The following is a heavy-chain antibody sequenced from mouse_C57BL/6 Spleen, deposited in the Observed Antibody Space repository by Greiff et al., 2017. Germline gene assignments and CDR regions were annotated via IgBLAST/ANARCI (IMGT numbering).Heavy chain of an antibody. V-gene: IGHV1-50*01. CDR2: IDPSDSYT. Sequence: QVHVKQPGAELVKPGASVKLSCKASGYTFTSYWMQWVKQRPGQGLEWIGEIDPSDSYTNYNQKFKGKATLTVDTSSSTAYMQLSSLTSEDSAVYYCATGFAYWGQGTLVTVSA. CDR3: ATGFAY. J-gene: IGHJ3*01. CDR1: GYTFTSYW.